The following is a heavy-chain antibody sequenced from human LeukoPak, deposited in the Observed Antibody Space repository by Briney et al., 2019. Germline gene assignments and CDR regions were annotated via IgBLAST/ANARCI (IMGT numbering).Heavy chain of an antibody. CDR3: ARVVRTWIQLWFYFDY. V-gene: IGHV4-31*03. CDR1: GGSISSGGYY. CDR2: IYYSGST. Sequence: SQTLSLTCTVSGGSISSGGYYWSWVRQHPGKGLKWIGYIYYSGSTYYNPSLKSRVTISVDTSKNQFSLKLSSVTAADTAVYYCARVVRTWIQLWFYFDYWGQGTLVTVSS. D-gene: IGHD5-18*01. J-gene: IGHJ4*02.